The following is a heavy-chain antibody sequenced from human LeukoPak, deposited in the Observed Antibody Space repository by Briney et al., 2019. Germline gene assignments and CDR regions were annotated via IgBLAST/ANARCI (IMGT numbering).Heavy chain of an antibody. CDR3: ATDYGYYFDY. CDR1: GFTFSSYA. V-gene: IGHV3-23*01. D-gene: IGHD4-17*01. Sequence: GGSLRLSCAASGFTFSSYAMSWVRQAPGKGLEWVSGISGSGDNTYYADSVKGRFTISRDNSKDTLYLQIHSLRAEDTAVYFCATDYGYYFDYWGQGTLVAVSS. CDR2: ISGSGDNT. J-gene: IGHJ4*02.